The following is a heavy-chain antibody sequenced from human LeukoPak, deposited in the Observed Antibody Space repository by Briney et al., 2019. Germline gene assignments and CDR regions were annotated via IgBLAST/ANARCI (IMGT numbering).Heavy chain of an antibody. CDR1: GFTFSKYA. CDR2: ILYDGSNK. V-gene: IGHV3-30*04. D-gene: IGHD1-26*01. J-gene: IGHJ2*01. Sequence: GGSLRLSCAASGFTFSKYAVHWVRQAPGKGLEWVAVILYDGSNKYYADSVKGRFTISRDNSKSTLYLQMNSLRAEDTAVYYCAKGLSGSYNWYFDLWGRGTLVTVSS. CDR3: AKGLSGSYNWYFDL.